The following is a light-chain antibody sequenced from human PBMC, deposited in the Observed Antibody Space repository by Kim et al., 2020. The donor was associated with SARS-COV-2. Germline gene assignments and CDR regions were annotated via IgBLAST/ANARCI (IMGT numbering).Light chain of an antibody. CDR2: AAS. Sequence: SSVGDRVPIPCRASQDIANSLALYQQKPGKVPKVLIYAASPLQSGVPTRFSGSGSWTEFTLTIGSLQTEDVATYYCQKYNSAPWTFGPGTKVDIK. J-gene: IGKJ1*01. CDR1: QDIANS. V-gene: IGKV1-27*01. CDR3: QKYNSAPWT.